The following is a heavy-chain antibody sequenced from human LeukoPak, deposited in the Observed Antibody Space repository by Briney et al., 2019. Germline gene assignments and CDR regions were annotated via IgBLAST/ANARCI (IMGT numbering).Heavy chain of an antibody. CDR3: ARDPGYCSSTSCFSDY. D-gene: IGHD2-2*01. CDR2: ISSSSSYI. CDR1: GFTFSSYS. J-gene: IGHJ4*02. Sequence: PGGSLRLSCAASGFTFSSYSMNWVRQAPGKGLEWVSSISSSSSYIYYADSMKGRFTISRDNAKNSLYLQMNSLRAEDTAVYYCARDPGYCSSTSCFSDYWGQGTLVTVSS. V-gene: IGHV3-21*01.